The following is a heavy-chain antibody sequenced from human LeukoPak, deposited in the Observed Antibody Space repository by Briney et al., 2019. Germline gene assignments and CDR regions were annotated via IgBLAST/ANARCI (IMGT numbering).Heavy chain of an antibody. CDR2: INPNSGGT. CDR3: AKDYYDSSGYYYDPLYYYGMDV. Sequence: ASVKVSCKASGYTFTGYYMHWVRQAPGQGLEWMGWINPNSGGTNYALKFQGRVTMTRDTSISTAYMELSRLRSDDTAVYYCAKDYYDSSGYYYDPLYYYGMDVWGQGTTVTVSS. V-gene: IGHV1-2*02. CDR1: GYTFTGYY. J-gene: IGHJ6*02. D-gene: IGHD3-22*01.